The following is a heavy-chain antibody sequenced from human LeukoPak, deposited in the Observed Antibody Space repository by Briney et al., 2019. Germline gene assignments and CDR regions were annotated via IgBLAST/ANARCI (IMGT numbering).Heavy chain of an antibody. J-gene: IGHJ4*02. CDR3: ARSVPDYTRFDY. CDR1: GFTFSDYA. CDR2: FKTNSGQV. Sequence: GGSLRLSCVASGFTFSDYAMNWVRQAPGKGLEWVSIFKTNSGQVYYAESVRGRFTISRDNSKNTVYLQMSSLRAEDTALYYCARSVPDYTRFDYWGQGALVTVSP. V-gene: IGHV3-23*01. D-gene: IGHD4-11*01.